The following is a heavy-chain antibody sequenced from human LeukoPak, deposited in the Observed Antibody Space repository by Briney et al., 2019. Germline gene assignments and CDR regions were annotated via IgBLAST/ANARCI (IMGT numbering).Heavy chain of an antibody. Sequence: PSETLSLTCAVDGESFSAYYWTWIRQTPGKGLEWIGEINHSGNTKYSPSLKSRVAISIDTSKNQFSLKLKSVTAADTAVYYCARRQRGYTYGYGSGAFDIWGQGTMVTVSS. CDR3: ARRQRGYTYGYGSGAFDI. V-gene: IGHV4-34*01. D-gene: IGHD5-18*01. J-gene: IGHJ3*02. CDR2: INHSGNT. CDR1: GESFSAYY.